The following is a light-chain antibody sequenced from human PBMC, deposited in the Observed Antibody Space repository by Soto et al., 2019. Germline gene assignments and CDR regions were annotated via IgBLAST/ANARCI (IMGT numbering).Light chain of an antibody. CDR2: GAS. CDR3: QQYNNWRT. CDR1: QSVSSN. J-gene: IGKJ1*01. Sequence: EIVITQSPATLSVSPGERPTLSVRASQSVSSNVAWYQQKPGQAPRLLIYGASTRATGIPARFSGSGSGTEFTLTISSLQSEDFAVYYCQQYNNWRTFGQGTKVDI. V-gene: IGKV3-15*01.